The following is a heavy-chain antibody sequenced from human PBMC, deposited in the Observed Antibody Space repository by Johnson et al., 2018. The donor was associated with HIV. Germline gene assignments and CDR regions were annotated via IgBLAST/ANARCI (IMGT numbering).Heavy chain of an antibody. D-gene: IGHD3-16*02. CDR3: VRGGLGYQNIHDPFDI. J-gene: IGHJ3*02. V-gene: IGHV3-20*04. Sequence: VQLVESGGGVVRPGGSLRLSCAAAGFTFDDYGMSWVRQAPGQGLEWVSGIHWNGGRTVYVDSMKGRFTISRDNAKNSLYLQMNSLRAEDTALYYCVRGGLGYQNIHDPFDIWGQGTMVTVSS. CDR2: IHWNGGRT. CDR1: GFTFDDYG.